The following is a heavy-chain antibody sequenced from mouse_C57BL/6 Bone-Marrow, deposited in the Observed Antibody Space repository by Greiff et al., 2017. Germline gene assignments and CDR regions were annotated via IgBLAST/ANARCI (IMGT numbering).Heavy chain of an antibody. J-gene: IGHJ2*01. D-gene: IGHD1-1*01. CDR2: IDPEDGDT. V-gene: IGHV14-2*01. Sequence: EVQLQQSGAELVKPGASVKLSCTASGFNIKDYYMHWVKQRPEQGLEWIGRIDPEDGDTTYAPKFQGKDPITADTSSNTAYLQLSSLTSEDTAVYYCTMPTVVATAYWGQGTILTVSS. CDR1: GFNIKDYY. CDR3: TMPTVVATAY.